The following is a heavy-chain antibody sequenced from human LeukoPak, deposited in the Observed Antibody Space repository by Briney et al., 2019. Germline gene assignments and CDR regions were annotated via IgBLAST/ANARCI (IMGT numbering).Heavy chain of an antibody. D-gene: IGHD3-10*01. CDR1: GFTFRSYA. J-gene: IGHJ4*01. CDR2: ISGSGGGT. CDR3: AKDRYDSGSGAFDY. V-gene: IGHV3-23*01. Sequence: GGSLRLSCAASGFTFRSYAMSWARLAPGKGLEWVSTISGSGGGTWYPDSVKGRFTISRDNSKNTLWLHMTSLRAEDTAIYYCAKDRYDSGSGAFDYWGHGTLVTVSS.